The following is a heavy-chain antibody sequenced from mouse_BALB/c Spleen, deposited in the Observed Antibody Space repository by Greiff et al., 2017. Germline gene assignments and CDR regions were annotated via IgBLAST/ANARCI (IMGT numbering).Heavy chain of an antibody. J-gene: IGHJ1*01. Sequence: EVMLVESGPGLVKPSQSLSLTCTVTGYSITSDYAWNWIRQFPGNKLEWMGYISYSGSTSYNPSLKSRISITRDTSKNQFFLQLNSVTTEDTATYYCARSQYGSWYFDVWGAGTTVTVSS. V-gene: IGHV3-2*02. D-gene: IGHD2-10*02. CDR3: ARSQYGSWYFDV. CDR1: GYSITSDYA. CDR2: ISYSGST.